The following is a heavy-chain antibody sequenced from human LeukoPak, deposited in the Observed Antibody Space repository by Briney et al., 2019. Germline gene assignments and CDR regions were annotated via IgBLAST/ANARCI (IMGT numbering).Heavy chain of an antibody. CDR3: ARSRGSYAYYGMDV. Sequence: GGSLRLSCSASGFTFNNYEMNWVRQAPGKGLEWVSYIDTSGGTKRYANSVKGRVTISRDNAKNSVYLQMNSLRAEDTAVYYCARSRGSYAYYGMDVWGQGTTVTVSS. CDR2: IDTSGGTK. CDR1: GFTFNNYE. J-gene: IGHJ6*02. D-gene: IGHD1-26*01. V-gene: IGHV3-48*03.